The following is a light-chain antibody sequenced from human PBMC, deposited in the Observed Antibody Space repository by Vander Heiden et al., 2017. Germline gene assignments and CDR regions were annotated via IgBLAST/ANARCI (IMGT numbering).Light chain of an antibody. CDR2: DAS. V-gene: IGKV1-33*01. CDR1: QDISNY. CDR3: QQYDNLPVYT. J-gene: IGKJ2*01. Sequence: DIQMTQSPSSLSASVGDRVTITCQASQDISNYLNWYQQKPGKAPKLLIYDASNLETGVPSRFSGSGYGTDFTFTISSLQPEDIATYYCQQYDNLPVYTFGQGTKMEIK.